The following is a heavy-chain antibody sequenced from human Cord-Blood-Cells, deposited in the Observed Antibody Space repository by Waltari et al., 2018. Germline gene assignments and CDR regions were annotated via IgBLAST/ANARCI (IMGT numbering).Heavy chain of an antibody. J-gene: IGHJ4*02. Sequence: QVQLVESGGGVVQPGRSLRLSCAASGFTFSSSAMPWVRQAPGKGLEWVAVISYDGSNKYYADSVKGRFTISRDNSKNTLYLQMNSLRAEDTAVYYCARGLRVVTLDYWGQGTLVTVSS. CDR1: GFTFSSSA. V-gene: IGHV3-30-3*01. CDR2: ISYDGSNK. D-gene: IGHD2-21*02. CDR3: ARGLRVVTLDY.